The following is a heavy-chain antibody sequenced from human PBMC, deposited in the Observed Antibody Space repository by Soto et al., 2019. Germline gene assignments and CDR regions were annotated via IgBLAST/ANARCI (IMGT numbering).Heavy chain of an antibody. Sequence: SETLSLTCTVSGGSVSSGSYYWSWIRQPPGKGLEWIGYIYYSGSTNYNPSLKSRVTISVDTSKNQFSLKLSSVTAADTAVYYCARAPAVGYCSSTSCYELDYWGQGTLVTVSS. CDR3: ARAPAVGYCSSTSCYELDY. V-gene: IGHV4-61*01. CDR1: GGSVSSGSYY. CDR2: IYYSGST. D-gene: IGHD2-2*01. J-gene: IGHJ4*02.